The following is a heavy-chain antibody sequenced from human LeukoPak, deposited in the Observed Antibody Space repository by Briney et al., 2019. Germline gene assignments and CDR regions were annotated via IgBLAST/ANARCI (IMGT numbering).Heavy chain of an antibody. CDR3: ARGPQTYSGSYIGDNWFDP. V-gene: IGHV4-59*01. D-gene: IGHD1-26*01. CDR2: IYYSGST. J-gene: IGHJ5*02. Sequence: SETLSLTCTVSGGSISSYYWSWIRQPPGKGLEWIGYIYYSGSTNYNPSLKSRVTISVDTSKNQFSLKLSSVTAADTAVYYCARGPQTYSGSYIGDNWFDPWGQGTLVTVSS. CDR1: GGSISSYY.